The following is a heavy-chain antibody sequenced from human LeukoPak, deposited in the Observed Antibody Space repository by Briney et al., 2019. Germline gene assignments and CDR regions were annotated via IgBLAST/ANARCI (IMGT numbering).Heavy chain of an antibody. CDR3: AKGVVPAAIWGVTFDY. CDR2: ISGSGGST. V-gene: IGHV3-23*01. J-gene: IGHJ4*02. CDR1: GFTFSSYA. D-gene: IGHD2-2*02. Sequence: PGGSLRLSCAASGFTFSSYAMSWVRQAPGKGLEWVSAISGSGGSTYYADSVKGRFTTSRDNSKNTLYLQMNSLRAEDTAVYYCAKGVVPAAIWGVTFDYWGQGTLVTVSS.